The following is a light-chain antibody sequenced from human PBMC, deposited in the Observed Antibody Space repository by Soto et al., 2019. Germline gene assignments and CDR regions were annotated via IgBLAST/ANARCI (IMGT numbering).Light chain of an antibody. CDR2: EVS. CDR3: SSYTSGSTWV. CDR1: SSDVGAYNY. V-gene: IGLV2-14*01. Sequence: QSVLTQPASVSGSPGQSITTSCTGTSSDVGAYNYVSWYQQHPGKAPKLMIYEVSNRPSGVSNRFSGSKSGNTASLTISGLQAEDEGDYYCSSYTSGSTWVFGGGTKVTVL. J-gene: IGLJ3*02.